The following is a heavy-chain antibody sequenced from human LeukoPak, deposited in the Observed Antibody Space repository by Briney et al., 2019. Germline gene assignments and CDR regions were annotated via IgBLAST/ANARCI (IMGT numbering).Heavy chain of an antibody. CDR1: GGSISSYY. Sequence: SETLSLTCTVSGGSISSYYWSWIRQPPGKGLEWIGNIYYSGSTNYNPSLKSRVTISVDTSKNHFSLKLSSVTAADTAVYYCARTPYYYYYMDVWGKGTTVTISS. V-gene: IGHV4-59*01. J-gene: IGHJ6*03. CDR2: IYYSGST. CDR3: ARTPYYYYYMDV.